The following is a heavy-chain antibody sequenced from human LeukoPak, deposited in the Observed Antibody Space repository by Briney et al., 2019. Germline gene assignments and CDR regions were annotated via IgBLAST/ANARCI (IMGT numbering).Heavy chain of an antibody. Sequence: ASVKVSCKASGYTFTIYGISWVRLAPGQGLEWMGWISAYNGNTNYAQKLQGRVTMTTDTSTSTAYMELRSLRSDDTAVYYCAREHPGPRAGVTIFGVVTRGYGMDVWGQGTTVTVSS. V-gene: IGHV1-18*01. CDR3: AREHPGPRAGVTIFGVVTRGYGMDV. CDR2: ISAYNGNT. CDR1: GYTFTIYG. D-gene: IGHD3-3*01. J-gene: IGHJ6*02.